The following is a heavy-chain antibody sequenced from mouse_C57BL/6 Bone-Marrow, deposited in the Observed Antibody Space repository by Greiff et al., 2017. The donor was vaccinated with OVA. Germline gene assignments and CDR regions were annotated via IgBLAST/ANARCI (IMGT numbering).Heavy chain of an antibody. D-gene: IGHD1-1*01. Sequence: VQLQESGAELVRPGASVTLSCKASGYTFTDYEMHWVKQTPVHGLEWIGAIDPETGGTAYNQKFKGKAILTADKSSSTAYMELRSLTSEDSAVYYCTRKKVVATYWYFDVWGTGTTVTVSS. CDR3: TRKKVVATYWYFDV. CDR2: IDPETGGT. J-gene: IGHJ1*03. V-gene: IGHV1-15*01. CDR1: GYTFTDYE.